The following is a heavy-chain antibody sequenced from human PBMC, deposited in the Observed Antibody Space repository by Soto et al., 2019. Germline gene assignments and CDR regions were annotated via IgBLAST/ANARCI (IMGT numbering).Heavy chain of an antibody. J-gene: IGHJ4*02. V-gene: IGHV4-34*10. CDR2: IHHSGST. CDR3: ARYRGYYDSSGYYEGYYFDY. Sequence: PGGSLRLSCAASGFTFSSYAMSWVRQPPGKGLEWIGEIHHSGSTYYNPSLKSRITMSVDTSKNQFYLKLSSVTAADTAVYYCARYRGYYDSSGYYEGYYFDYWGQGTLVTVSS. D-gene: IGHD3-22*01. CDR1: GFTFSSYAM.